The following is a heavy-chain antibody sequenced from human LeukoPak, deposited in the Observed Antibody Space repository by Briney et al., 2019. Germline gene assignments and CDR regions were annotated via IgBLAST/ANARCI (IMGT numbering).Heavy chain of an antibody. CDR3: ASNSGYDYKGGYYYYYYMDV. D-gene: IGHD5-12*01. CDR2: INPSGGST. V-gene: IGHV1-46*01. Sequence: VASVKVSCKASGYTFTSYYMHWVRQAPGQGLEWMGIINPSGGSTSYAQKFQGRVTMTRDMSTSTVYMELSSLRSEDTAVYYCASNSGYDYKGGYYYYYYMDVWGKGTTVTVSS. J-gene: IGHJ6*03. CDR1: GYTFTSYY.